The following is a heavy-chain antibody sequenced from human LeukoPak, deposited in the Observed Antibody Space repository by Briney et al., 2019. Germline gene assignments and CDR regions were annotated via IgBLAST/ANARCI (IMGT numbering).Heavy chain of an antibody. CDR2: INLDGSEK. CDR3: ARDSEKSSSFAFDI. J-gene: IGHJ3*02. Sequence: GGSLRLSCAASGFTFSSYWMAWVRQAPGKGLEWVANINLDGSEKDYVDSLKGRCTISRDDAKNSPYLQLNTLRAEDTAVYYCARDSEKSSSFAFDIWGQGTVVAVSS. V-gene: IGHV3-7*01. CDR1: GFTFSSYW. D-gene: IGHD6-13*01.